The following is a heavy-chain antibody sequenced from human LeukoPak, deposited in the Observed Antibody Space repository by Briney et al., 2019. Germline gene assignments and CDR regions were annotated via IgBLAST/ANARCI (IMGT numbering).Heavy chain of an antibody. CDR2: MSYDGSKK. CDR3: AKDSGGIILN. V-gene: IGHV3-30*18. J-gene: IGHJ4*02. Sequence: QPGRSLRLSCAASGFTFSSYGMHWVRQAPGKGLEWVAVMSYDGSKKYHADSVRGRFTISRDNSKNTLYLQMNSLRAEDTAVYYCAKDSGGIILNWGQGTLVTVSS. CDR1: GFTFSSYG. D-gene: IGHD2-15*01.